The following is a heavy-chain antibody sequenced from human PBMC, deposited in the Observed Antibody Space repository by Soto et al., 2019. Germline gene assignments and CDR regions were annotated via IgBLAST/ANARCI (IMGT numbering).Heavy chain of an antibody. CDR3: ARVRDAFGMDV. J-gene: IGHJ6*02. V-gene: IGHV3-21*01. CDR2: ISSRSTSI. Sequence: VQLVESGRGLVNPGESLRLSCVGSGFTFSTYNMNWVRQAPGKGLEWVSSISSRSTSIDYADSVKGRFTISRDNAKNSLSLQMNSLRAEDTAVYYCARVRDAFGMDVWGQGTTVAVSS. D-gene: IGHD2-2*01. CDR1: GFTFSTYN.